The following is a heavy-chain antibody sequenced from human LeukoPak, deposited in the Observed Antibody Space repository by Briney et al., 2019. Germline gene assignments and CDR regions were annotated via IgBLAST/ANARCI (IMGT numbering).Heavy chain of an antibody. V-gene: IGHV3-21*01. CDR3: AKDVGQWLLRGFDY. J-gene: IGHJ4*02. D-gene: IGHD5-12*01. CDR1: GFTFSSYS. CDR2: ISGSSSYI. Sequence: GGSLRLSCAASGFTFSSYSMNWVRQAPGKGLKWVSSISGSSSYIYYADSVRGRFTISRDNSKNTLYLEMNSLRAEDTAVYYCAKDVGQWLLRGFDYWGQGALVTVSS.